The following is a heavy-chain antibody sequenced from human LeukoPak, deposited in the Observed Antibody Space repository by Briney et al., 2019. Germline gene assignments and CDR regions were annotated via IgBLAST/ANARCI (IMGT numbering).Heavy chain of an antibody. CDR2: IYSGGST. D-gene: IGHD3-22*01. J-gene: IGHJ3*02. CDR1: GFTFSKYA. V-gene: IGHV3-66*01. CDR3: ARDISSGYYDAFDI. Sequence: GGSLRLSCAASGFTFSKYAMSWVRQAPGKGLEWVSIIYSGGSTYYADSVKGRFTISRDNSKNTLYLQMNSLRAEDTAVYYCARDISSGYYDAFDIWGQGTMVTVSS.